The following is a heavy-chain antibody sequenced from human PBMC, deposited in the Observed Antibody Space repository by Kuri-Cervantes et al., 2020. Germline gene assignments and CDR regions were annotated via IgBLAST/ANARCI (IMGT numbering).Heavy chain of an antibody. D-gene: IGHD1-14*01. J-gene: IGHJ4*02. CDR2: ISDSGGSI. V-gene: IGHV3-23*01. CDR1: GFSFRNYA. CDR3: AKGQNNRYFDY. Sequence: GGSLRLSCAASGFSFRNYAMSWVRQAPGKGLEWVSVISDSGGSIFYADSVKGRLTISRDNSKNTLYLQMNSLRAEDTATYYCAKGQNNRYFDYWGQGTLVTVSS.